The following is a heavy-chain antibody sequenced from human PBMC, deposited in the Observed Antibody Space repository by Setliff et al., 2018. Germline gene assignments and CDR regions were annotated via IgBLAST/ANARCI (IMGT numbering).Heavy chain of an antibody. J-gene: IGHJ4*02. CDR3: AKVIGGYSPDFFDY. V-gene: IGHV3-30*02. Sequence: LRLSCVASGFTFSNYGMHLVRQAPGKGLEWVTYIQHDGNIKHYADSVKGRCTISRDNSKNTLYLEMSSLRPEDTAVYYCAKVIGGYSPDFFDYWGQGTLVTVSS. CDR1: GFTFSNYG. D-gene: IGHD3-22*01. CDR2: IQHDGNIK.